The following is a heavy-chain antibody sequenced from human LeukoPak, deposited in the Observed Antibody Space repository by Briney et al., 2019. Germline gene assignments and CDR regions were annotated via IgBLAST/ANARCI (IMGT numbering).Heavy chain of an antibody. V-gene: IGHV3-23*01. Sequence: GGSLRLSCAASGFTFSSYAMNWVRQAPGKGLEWVAMISGSGGRTYYADSVKGRFTIPRDNSKNTLYLQMNSLRAEDKAVYYCAKDLDSSGYYLGENFDYWGQGTLVTVSS. D-gene: IGHD3-22*01. CDR2: ISGSGGRT. CDR1: GFTFSSYA. J-gene: IGHJ4*02. CDR3: AKDLDSSGYYLGENFDY.